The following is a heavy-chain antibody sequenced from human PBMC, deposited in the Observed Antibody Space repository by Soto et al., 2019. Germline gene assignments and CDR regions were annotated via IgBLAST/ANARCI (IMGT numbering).Heavy chain of an antibody. CDR2: IYYTGIT. J-gene: IGHJ4*02. CDR3: ATGYGSSWYDY. V-gene: IGHV4-39*01. D-gene: IGHD6-13*01. CDR1: GGSISSSSPY. Sequence: QLQLQESGPGLVKHSETLSLTCGVSGGSISSSSPYWGWIRQPPGKGLQWIGNIYYTGITYFNPSIKSRFAIALDTSKKQFFLKLTAVTAADTAVYYCATGYGSSWYDYGGQGTLVTVAS.